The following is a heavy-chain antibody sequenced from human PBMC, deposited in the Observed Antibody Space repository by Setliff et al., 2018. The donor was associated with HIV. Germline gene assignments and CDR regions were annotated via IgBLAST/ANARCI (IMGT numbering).Heavy chain of an antibody. CDR3: ARDRIEVVVDGPHDVFDV. D-gene: IGHD2-15*01. J-gene: IGHJ3*01. V-gene: IGHV4-4*07. CDR2: IHTSGST. Sequence: SETLSLTCTVSADSIGYYYWSWIRQPAGRGLEWMGRIHTSGSTNYNPSLTSRVTLSVDTSKNQFFLKLTSLSAADTAVYYCARDRIEVVVDGPHDVFDVWGRGTTVTVSS. CDR1: ADSIGYYY.